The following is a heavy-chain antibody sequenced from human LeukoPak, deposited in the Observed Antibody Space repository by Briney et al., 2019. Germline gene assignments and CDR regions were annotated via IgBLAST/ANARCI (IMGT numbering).Heavy chain of an antibody. Sequence: ASVKVSCKTSGYTFTSYYMHWVRQAPGQGLEWMGIINPSGGSTSYAQKFQGRVTMTRDMSTSTVYMELSSLRSEDTAVYYCARAGQQLAHFDYWGQGTLVTVSS. V-gene: IGHV1-46*01. CDR1: GYTFTSYY. CDR2: INPSGGST. D-gene: IGHD6-13*01. J-gene: IGHJ4*02. CDR3: ARAGQQLAHFDY.